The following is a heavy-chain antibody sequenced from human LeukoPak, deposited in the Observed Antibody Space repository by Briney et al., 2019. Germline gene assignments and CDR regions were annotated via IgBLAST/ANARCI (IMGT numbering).Heavy chain of an antibody. V-gene: IGHV4-39*01. D-gene: IGHD4-17*01. CDR2: LYYSGST. Sequence: PSETLSLTCTVSGGSISSSSYYWGWIRQHPGKGLEWIGTLYYSGSTYYNPSLKSRVTISVDTSKNQFSLKLSSVTAADTAVYYCARVPTVTFFDYWGQGTLVTVSS. J-gene: IGHJ4*02. CDR3: ARVPTVTFFDY. CDR1: GGSISSSSYY.